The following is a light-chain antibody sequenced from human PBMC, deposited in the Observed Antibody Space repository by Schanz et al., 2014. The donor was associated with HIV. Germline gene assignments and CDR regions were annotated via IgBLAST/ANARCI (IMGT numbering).Light chain of an antibody. CDR3: GTWDSSLSAVV. CDR1: NSNVGYNP. J-gene: IGLJ2*01. Sequence: QSVLTQPPSASGTPGQNVTISCSGSNSNVGYNPVNWYQQLPQMAPKLLIYSDDQRSSGVPDRFSGSKSGTSATLGITGLQTGDEADYYCGTWDSSLSAVVFGGGTKVTVL. V-gene: IGLV1-44*01. CDR2: SDD.